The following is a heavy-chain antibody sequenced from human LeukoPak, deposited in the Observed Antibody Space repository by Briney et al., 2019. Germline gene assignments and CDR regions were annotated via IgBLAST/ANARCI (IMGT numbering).Heavy chain of an antibody. CDR3: ARGVGGYAFDI. J-gene: IGHJ3*02. CDR2: IYNGGST. V-gene: IGHV3-53*01. D-gene: IGHD1-26*01. CDR1: GFTVSSNY. Sequence: PGGSLRLSCAASGFTVSSNYMSWVRQAPGKGLEWVSLIYNGGSTYYADSVKGRFTISRDNSNNTLSLQMNSRRAEDTAVYYWARGVGGYAFDIWGQGTMVTVSS.